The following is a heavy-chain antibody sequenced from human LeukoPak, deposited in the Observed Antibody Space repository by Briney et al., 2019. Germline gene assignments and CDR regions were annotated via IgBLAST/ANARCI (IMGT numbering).Heavy chain of an antibody. V-gene: IGHV3-21*01. Sequence: GGSLRLSCAASGFTFSSYSMNWVRQAPGKGLEWDSSISSSGTYIYYADSVKGRFTVSRDNAKNSLYLQMNSLRAEDTAVYYCARDRHINYWVQGTLVTVSS. CDR1: GFTFSSYS. CDR3: ARDRHINY. J-gene: IGHJ4*02. CDR2: ISSSGTYI. D-gene: IGHD6-6*01.